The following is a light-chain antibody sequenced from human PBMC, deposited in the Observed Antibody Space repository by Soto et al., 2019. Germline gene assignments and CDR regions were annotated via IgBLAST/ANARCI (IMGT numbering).Light chain of an antibody. J-gene: IGLJ2*01. V-gene: IGLV2-14*03. Sequence: QSALTQPASVSGSPGQSITISCTGTSSDVGGYNYVSWYQQHPGKVPKLMIYDVRNRPSGVSNLFSGSKSGNTASLTISGLQSEDEDEYYCSSYTSSSTLVFGGGTKLTVL. CDR3: SSYTSSSTLV. CDR1: SSDVGGYNY. CDR2: DVR.